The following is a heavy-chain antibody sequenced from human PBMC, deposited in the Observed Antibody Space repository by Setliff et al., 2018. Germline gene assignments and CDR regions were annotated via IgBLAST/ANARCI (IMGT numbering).Heavy chain of an antibody. V-gene: IGHV4-61*09. CDR1: GDSISSRRSY. D-gene: IGHD3-3*01. Sequence: SETLSLTCTVSGDSISSRRSYWGWFRQPAGKGLEWIGQIYTSWSTNYNPSLKSRVTISLDTSKSQFSLSLSSVTAADTAVYYCARMSGFQYMDVWGKGTTVTVS. J-gene: IGHJ6*03. CDR3: ARMSGFQYMDV. CDR2: IYTSWST.